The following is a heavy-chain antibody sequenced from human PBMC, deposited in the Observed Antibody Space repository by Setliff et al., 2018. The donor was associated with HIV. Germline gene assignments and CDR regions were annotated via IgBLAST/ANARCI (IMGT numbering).Heavy chain of an antibody. CDR2: ISTTGST. CDR1: DGSISTGSYY. Sequence: SETLSLTCTVADGSISTGSYYWIWIRQPAGKGLEWIGHISTTGSTNYNPSLKSRVIMSVDTSRNQFSLKLSSVTAADTAVYYCARVRPPRLRITMIVGAFDIWGQGTMVTVSS. D-gene: IGHD3-22*01. V-gene: IGHV4-61*09. J-gene: IGHJ3*02. CDR3: ARVRPPRLRITMIVGAFDI.